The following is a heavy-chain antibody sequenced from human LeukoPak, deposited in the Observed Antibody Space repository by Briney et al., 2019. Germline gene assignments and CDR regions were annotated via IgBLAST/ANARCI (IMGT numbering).Heavy chain of an antibody. Sequence: PGGSLRLSCAASGFTFSSYAMSWVRQAPGKGLEWVSAISGSGGSTYYADSVKGRFTISRDNSKNTLYLQMNSLRAEDTAVYYCAKVARPQGIAAAGTRDWFDPWGQGTLVTVSS. CDR1: GFTFSSYA. CDR2: ISGSGGST. V-gene: IGHV3-23*01. J-gene: IGHJ5*02. CDR3: AKVARPQGIAAAGTRDWFDP. D-gene: IGHD6-13*01.